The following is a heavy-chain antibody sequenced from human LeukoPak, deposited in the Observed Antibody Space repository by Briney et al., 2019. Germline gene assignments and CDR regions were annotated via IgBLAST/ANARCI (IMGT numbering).Heavy chain of an antibody. CDR3: ARLRIAVDRRTIFDY. V-gene: IGHV3-53*01. D-gene: IGHD6-19*01. CDR1: GFTVNNNY. Sequence: GGSLRLSCAASGFTVNNNYMSWVRQAPGKGLEWVSVLYSGGSTYYADSVKGRFTISRDNSKNTLYLQMNSLRAEDTAVYYCARLRIAVDRRTIFDYWGQGTLVTVSS. J-gene: IGHJ4*02. CDR2: LYSGGST.